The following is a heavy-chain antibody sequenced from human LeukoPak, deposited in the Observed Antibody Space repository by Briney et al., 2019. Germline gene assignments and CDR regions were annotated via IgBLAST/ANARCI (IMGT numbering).Heavy chain of an antibody. CDR2: IYHSGST. D-gene: IGHD3-22*01. J-gene: IGHJ4*02. CDR3: ARGGYYDSSPDY. CDR1: GGSISSSNW. V-gene: IGHV4-4*02. Sequence: SETLSLTCAVSGGSISSSNWWSWVRQPPGKGLEWIGEIYHSGSTNYNPSLESRVTISVDTSKNQFSLKLSSVTAADTAVYYCARGGYYDSSPDYWGQGTLVTVSS.